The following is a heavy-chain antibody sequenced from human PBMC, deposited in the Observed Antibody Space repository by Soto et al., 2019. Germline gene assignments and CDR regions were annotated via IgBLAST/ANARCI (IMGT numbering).Heavy chain of an antibody. V-gene: IGHV1-3*01. CDR1: GYIFSTCG. D-gene: IGHD1-26*01. J-gene: IGHJ4*02. CDR3: ARRSPYYGIDY. Sequence: QVQLVQSGAEMKKPGASVKVSCKASGYIFSTCGIHWVRQAPGQSLEWMGWINAGSGDTKYSQKFQGRVTITRDTSAETAYMELNSLRPEDTAVYYCARRSPYYGIDYWGQGTLVTVSS. CDR2: INAGSGDT.